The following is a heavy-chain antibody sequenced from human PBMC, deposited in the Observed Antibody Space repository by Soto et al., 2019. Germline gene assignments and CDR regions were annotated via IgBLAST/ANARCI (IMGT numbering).Heavy chain of an antibody. D-gene: IGHD4-17*01. V-gene: IGHV3-23*01. CDR3: AKERATTTAFDY. J-gene: IGHJ4*02. Sequence: PGGSLRLSCAASGFTFRRDGMSWVRQAPGKGLEWVSLITDNGGSTYYADSVKGRFTISRDNTKNTLFLQMNSLRAEDTAVYYCAKERATTTAFDYWGQGALVTVYS. CDR1: GFTFRRDG. CDR2: ITDNGGST.